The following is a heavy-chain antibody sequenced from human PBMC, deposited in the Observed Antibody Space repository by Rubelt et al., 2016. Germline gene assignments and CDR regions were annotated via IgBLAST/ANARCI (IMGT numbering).Heavy chain of an antibody. CDR3: ARLSRGDYDGDY. CDR2: ISSSGSTI. J-gene: IGHJ4*02. Sequence: VSYISSSGSTIYYADSVKGRFTISRDNAKNSLYLQMNSLRAEDTAVYYCARLSRGDYDGDYWGQGTLVTVSS. D-gene: IGHD4-17*01. V-gene: IGHV3-11*01.